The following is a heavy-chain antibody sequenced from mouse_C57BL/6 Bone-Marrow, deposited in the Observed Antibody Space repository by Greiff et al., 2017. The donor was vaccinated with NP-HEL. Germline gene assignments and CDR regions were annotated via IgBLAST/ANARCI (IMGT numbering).Heavy chain of an antibody. D-gene: IGHD3-1*01. V-gene: IGHV1-81*01. Sequence: VQGVESGAELARPGASVKLSCKASGYTFTSYGISWVKQRTGQGLEWIGEIYPRSGNTYYNEKFKGKATLTADKSSSTAYMELRSLTSEDSAVYFCARSWGFYWYFDVWGTGTTVTVSS. CDR3: ARSWGFYWYFDV. J-gene: IGHJ1*03. CDR1: GYTFTSYG. CDR2: IYPRSGNT.